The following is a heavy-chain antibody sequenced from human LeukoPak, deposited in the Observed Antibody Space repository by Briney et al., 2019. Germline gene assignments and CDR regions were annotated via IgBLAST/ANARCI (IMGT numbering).Heavy chain of an antibody. CDR1: GGSISSYY. CDR2: IYYSGST. CDR3: ARQRIVGATDGFDY. V-gene: IGHV4-59*08. Sequence: SETLSLTCTVSGGSISSYYWSWIRQPPGKGLEWIGYIYYSGSTNYNPSLKSRVTISVDTSKNQFSLKLSSVTAADTAVYYCARQRIVGATDGFDYWGQGTLVTVSS. D-gene: IGHD1-26*01. J-gene: IGHJ4*02.